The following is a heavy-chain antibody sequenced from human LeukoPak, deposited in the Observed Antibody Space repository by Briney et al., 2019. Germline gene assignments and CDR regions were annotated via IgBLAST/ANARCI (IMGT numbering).Heavy chain of an antibody. CDR2: IIPIFGTA. J-gene: IGHJ3*02. CDR3: ALQGQSSDAFDI. D-gene: IGHD3-16*02. V-gene: IGHV1-69*05. CDR1: GGTFSSYA. Sequence: GASVKVSCKASGGTFSSYAISWVRQAPGQGLEWMGGIIPIFGTANYAQRFQGRVTITTDESTSTAYMELSSLRSEDTAVYYCALQGQSSDAFDIWGQGTMVTVSS.